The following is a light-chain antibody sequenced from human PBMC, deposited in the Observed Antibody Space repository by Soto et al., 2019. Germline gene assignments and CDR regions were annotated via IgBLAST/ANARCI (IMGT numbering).Light chain of an antibody. CDR2: GAS. J-gene: IGKJ4*01. V-gene: IGKV3-20*01. Sequence: EIVLTQSPGTLSLSPGERATLSCRASQSVSNNYLAWYQQKPGQAPRLLIYGASNRATGIPDRFSGSGSGTDFTLTISRLEPEDFAVYYCQHYGSSPFGGGTKV. CDR1: QSVSNNY. CDR3: QHYGSSP.